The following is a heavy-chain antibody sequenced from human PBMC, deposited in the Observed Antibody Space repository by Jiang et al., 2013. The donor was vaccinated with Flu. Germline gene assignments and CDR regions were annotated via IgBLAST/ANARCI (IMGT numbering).Heavy chain of an antibody. J-gene: IGHJ1*01. Sequence: KPTQTLTLTCTFSGFSLTASGMCVSWIRQPPGKALEFLARIDWDDDKYYSSSLKTRLSIFKDTSKNQVVLTMTNMDPVDTATYYCARSTVTTEKYFQHWGQGTWSPSPQ. D-gene: IGHD4-17*01. CDR2: IDWDDDK. CDR1: GFSLTASGMC. V-gene: IGHV2-70*11. CDR3: ARSTVTTEKYFQH.